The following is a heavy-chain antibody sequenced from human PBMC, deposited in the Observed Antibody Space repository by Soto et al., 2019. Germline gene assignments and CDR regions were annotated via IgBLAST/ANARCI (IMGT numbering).Heavy chain of an antibody. Sequence: ASVKVSCKASGYTVTSYGISCVRQAPGQVLEWMGWISAYNGNTNYAQKLQGRVTMTTDTSKNQFSLKLSSVTAADTAVYYCARCDEVQDPFDYWGQGTLVTVSS. V-gene: IGHV1-18*01. D-gene: IGHD1-1*01. CDR2: ISAYNGNT. CDR1: GYTVTSYG. CDR3: ARCDEVQDPFDY. J-gene: IGHJ4*02.